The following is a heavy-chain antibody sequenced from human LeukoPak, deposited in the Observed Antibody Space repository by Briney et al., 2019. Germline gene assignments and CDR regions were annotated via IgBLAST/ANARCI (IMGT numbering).Heavy chain of an antibody. V-gene: IGHV1-18*01. CDR1: GYTFTSYG. CDR2: ISAYNGNT. CDR3: ARDLPRYCSSTSCYIDAFDI. J-gene: IGHJ3*02. Sequence: ASVKVSCKASGYTFTSYGISWVRQAPGQGLEWMGWISAYNGNTNYAQKLQGRVTMTTDISTSTAYMELRSLRSDDTAVYYCARDLPRYCSSTSCYIDAFDIWGQGTMVTVSS. D-gene: IGHD2-2*01.